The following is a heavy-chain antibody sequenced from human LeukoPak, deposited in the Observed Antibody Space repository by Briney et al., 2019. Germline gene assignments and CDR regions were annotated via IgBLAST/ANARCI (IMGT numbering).Heavy chain of an antibody. CDR2: IRYDGSNK. J-gene: IGHJ4*02. D-gene: IGHD4-11*01. CDR3: AKPRRANSYSEFDY. Sequence: PGGSLRLSCAASGFTFSSYGMHWVRQAPGTGLEWVAFIRYDGSNKYYADSVKGRFTISRDNSKNTLYLQMNSLSADDTALYYCAKPRRANSYSEFDYWGQGTLVTVSS. V-gene: IGHV3-30*02. CDR1: GFTFSSYG.